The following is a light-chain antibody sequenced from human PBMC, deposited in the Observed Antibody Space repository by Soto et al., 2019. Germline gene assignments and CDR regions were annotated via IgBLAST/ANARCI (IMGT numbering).Light chain of an antibody. CDR1: QGLSSN. J-gene: IGKJ5*01. CDR2: SAS. Sequence: EIVRTQSPATLSVSPGDRVTPSCRASQGLSSNIAWYQQKPGQAPRLLILSASTRATGIPARFSGSGSGTEFTLTISSLQSEDFAVYYCQQYNNWPRITFGQGTRLEIK. CDR3: QQYNNWPRIT. V-gene: IGKV3-15*01.